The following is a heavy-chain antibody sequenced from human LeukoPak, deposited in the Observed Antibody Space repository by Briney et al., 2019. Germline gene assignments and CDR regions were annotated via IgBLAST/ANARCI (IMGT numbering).Heavy chain of an antibody. CDR1: GGSFSGYY. D-gene: IGHD1-1*01. CDR2: INHSGST. CDR3: ARDRVTTPFYDAFDI. J-gene: IGHJ3*02. Sequence: SETLSLTCAVYGGSFSGYYWSWIRQPPGKGLEWIGEINHSGSTNYNPSLKSRVTISVDTSKNQFSLKLSSVTAADTAVYYCARDRVTTPFYDAFDIWGQGTMVTVSS. V-gene: IGHV4-34*01.